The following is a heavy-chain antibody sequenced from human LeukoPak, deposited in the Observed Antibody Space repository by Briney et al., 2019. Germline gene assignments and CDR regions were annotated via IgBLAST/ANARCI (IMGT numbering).Heavy chain of an antibody. J-gene: IGHJ4*02. D-gene: IGHD3-10*01. CDR1: GFTFSNAW. Sequence: GGSLRLSCAASGFTFSNAWMSWVRQAPGKGLEWVGRIKSKTDGGTTDYAAPVKGRFTISRDDSKNTLYLQMNSLKTEDTAVYYCTTQTALWVRGVNVDYWGQGTLVTVSS. V-gene: IGHV3-15*01. CDR2: IKSKTDGGTT. CDR3: TTQTALWVRGVNVDY.